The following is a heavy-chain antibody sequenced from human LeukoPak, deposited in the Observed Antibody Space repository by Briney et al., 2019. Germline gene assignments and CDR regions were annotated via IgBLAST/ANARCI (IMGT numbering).Heavy chain of an antibody. V-gene: IGHV4-4*07. CDR3: ARVAGAAGGQYFDY. D-gene: IGHD6-13*01. CDR1: GGSISGYY. CDR2: IYTNGDT. J-gene: IGHJ4*02. Sequence: SETLSLTXTVSGGSISGYYWSWIRQPAGQGLEWIGRIYTNGDTKFNPSLKSRVTMSVDTSKNQLSLKLRPVTAADTAVYYCARVAGAAGGQYFDYWGQGTLVTVSS.